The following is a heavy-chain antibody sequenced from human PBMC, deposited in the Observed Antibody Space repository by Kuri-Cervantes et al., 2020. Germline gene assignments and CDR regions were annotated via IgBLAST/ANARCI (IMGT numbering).Heavy chain of an antibody. CDR3: ARGWGDWRNYYYYYGMDV. Sequence: SETLSLTCTVSGGSISSSSYYWGWIRQPPGKGLEWIGSIYYSGSTYYNPSLKGRVAISVDTSKNQFSLKLSSVTAADTAVYYCARGWGDWRNYYYYYGMDVWGQGTTVTVSS. CDR1: GGSISSSSYY. D-gene: IGHD3-10*01. J-gene: IGHJ6*02. V-gene: IGHV4-39*07. CDR2: IYYSGST.